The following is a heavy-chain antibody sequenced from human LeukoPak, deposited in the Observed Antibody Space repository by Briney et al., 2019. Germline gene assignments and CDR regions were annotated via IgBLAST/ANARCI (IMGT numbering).Heavy chain of an antibody. D-gene: IGHD3-10*01. CDR2: INLSGGST. CDR3: ARPHVLLWFGAEGYFDY. V-gene: IGHV1-46*01. J-gene: IGHJ4*02. Sequence: ASVKVSCKASGYTFTSYHMHWVRQAPGQGLEWMGKINLSGGSTTYAQKFQGRVTMTRDTSTSTVYMELSSLRSEDTAVYYCARPHVLLWFGAEGYFDYWGQGTLVTVSS. CDR1: GYTFTSYH.